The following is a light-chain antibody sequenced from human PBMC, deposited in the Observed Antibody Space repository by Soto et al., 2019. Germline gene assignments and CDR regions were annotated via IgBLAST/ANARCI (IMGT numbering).Light chain of an antibody. CDR2: GAS. J-gene: IGKJ4*01. V-gene: IGKV3-15*01. CDR1: QSVSSN. Sequence: EIVMTQSPATLSESPGERATLSCRASQSVSSNLAWYQQKPGQAPRLLIYGASTRATGIPARFSGSGSGTEFTLTISSLQSEDFAVYYCQQYNNWPGTFGGGTKVEIK. CDR3: QQYNNWPGT.